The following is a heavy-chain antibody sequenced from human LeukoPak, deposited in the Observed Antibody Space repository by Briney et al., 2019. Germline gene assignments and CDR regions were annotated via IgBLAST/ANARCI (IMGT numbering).Heavy chain of an antibody. CDR1: GGSISSYY. Sequence: PSETLSLTCTVSGGSISSYYWSWIRQPPGKGLEWIGYIYYSGSTNYNPSLKSRVTISVDTSKNQFSLKLSSVTAADTAVYYCARVLRVWGSYRNNWFDPWGQGTLVTVSS. J-gene: IGHJ5*02. D-gene: IGHD3-16*02. V-gene: IGHV4-59*08. CDR2: IYYSGST. CDR3: ARVLRVWGSYRNNWFDP.